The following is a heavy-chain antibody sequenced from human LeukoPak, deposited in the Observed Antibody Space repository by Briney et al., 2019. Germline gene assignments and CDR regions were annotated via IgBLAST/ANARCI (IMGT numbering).Heavy chain of an antibody. J-gene: IGHJ4*02. V-gene: IGHV3-48*02. CDR3: ARDQGGSSWYQTDY. D-gene: IGHD6-13*01. CDR2: ISSSSSTI. Sequence: PGGSLRLSCAASGFTFSSYSMNWVRQAPGKGLEWVSYISSSSSTIYYADSVKGRFTISRDNAKNSLYLQMNSLRDEDTAVYYCARDQGGSSWYQTDYWGQGALVTVSS. CDR1: GFTFSSYS.